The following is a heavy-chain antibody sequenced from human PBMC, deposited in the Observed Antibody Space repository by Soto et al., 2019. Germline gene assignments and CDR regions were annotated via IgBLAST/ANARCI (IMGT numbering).Heavy chain of an antibody. Sequence: QVPLVQSGAEVKKPAASVKVSCKASGYTFTSYAMHWVRQAPGQRLEWMGWINAGNGNTKYSQKFQGRVTITRDIDGSTAYMELGSLRSEDTAVYFCARGDYGSGTYYTAHLPGSFDFWGQGTLVTVSS. CDR1: GYTFTSYA. CDR2: INAGNGNT. J-gene: IGHJ4*02. CDR3: ARGDYGSGTYYTAHLPGSFDF. D-gene: IGHD3-10*01. V-gene: IGHV1-3*01.